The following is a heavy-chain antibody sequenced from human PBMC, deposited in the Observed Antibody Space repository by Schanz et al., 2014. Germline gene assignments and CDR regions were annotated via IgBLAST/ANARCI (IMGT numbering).Heavy chain of an antibody. CDR1: GYTFTSYY. CDR2: INPSGGST. D-gene: IGHD6-13*01. CDR3: ARDGEAAARCDY. J-gene: IGHJ4*02. V-gene: IGHV1-46*03. Sequence: QVHLEQSGPEVKKPGASVKVSCKASGYTFTSYYMHWVRQAPGQGLEWMGIINPSGGSTSYAQKFQGRVTMTRDTSTSTVYMELSSLRSEDTAVYCCARDGEAAARCDYWGQGTLVTVSS.